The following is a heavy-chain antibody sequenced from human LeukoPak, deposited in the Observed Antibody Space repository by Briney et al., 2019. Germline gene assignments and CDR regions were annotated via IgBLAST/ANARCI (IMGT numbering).Heavy chain of an antibody. CDR1: GGSISSGGYY. CDR2: IYYSGST. Sequence: SETLSLTCTVSGGSISSGGYYWSWIRQHPGKGLEWIGYIYYSGSTYYNPSLKSRVTISVDTSKNQFSLKLSSVTAADTAVYYCAREIYGGNSRPYFFDYWGQGTLVTVSS. CDR3: AREIYGGNSRPYFFDY. V-gene: IGHV4-31*03. D-gene: IGHD4-23*01. J-gene: IGHJ4*02.